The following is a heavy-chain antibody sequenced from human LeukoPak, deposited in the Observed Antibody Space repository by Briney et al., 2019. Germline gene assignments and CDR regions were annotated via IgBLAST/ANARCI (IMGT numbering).Heavy chain of an antibody. V-gene: IGHV4-31*03. CDR1: GGSISSGGYY. CDR2: IYYSGST. Sequence: SETLSLTCTVSGGSISSGGYYWSWIRQLPGKGLEWIGYIYYSGSTYYNPSLKSRVTISVDTSKNQFSLKLSSVTAADTAVYYCARDHAYYYGMDVWGQGTTVTVSS. CDR3: ARDHAYYYGMDV. J-gene: IGHJ6*02.